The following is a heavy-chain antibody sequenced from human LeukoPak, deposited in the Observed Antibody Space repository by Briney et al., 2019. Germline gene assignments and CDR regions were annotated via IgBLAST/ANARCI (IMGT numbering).Heavy chain of an antibody. Sequence: ASVNVSCKPSGYTFTSYYMHWVPQAPGQGREGTGVINPSVVSTSYAQKFHARVTITSDTSTSTVYIQLSSLISEDTAGYYCSRGNYGAYGAGSYYTYMDVWGQGTTATVSS. D-gene: IGHD3-10*01. CDR3: SRGNYGAYGAGSYYTYMDV. CDR1: GYTFTSYY. V-gene: IGHV1-46*01. J-gene: IGHJ6*02. CDR2: INPSVVST.